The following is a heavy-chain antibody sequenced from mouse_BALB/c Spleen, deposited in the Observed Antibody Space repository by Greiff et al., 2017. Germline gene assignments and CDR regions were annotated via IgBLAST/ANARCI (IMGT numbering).Heavy chain of an antibody. CDR3: NAKYGNYEGFAY. CDR1: GFNIKDYY. CDR2: IDPENGDT. J-gene: IGHJ3*01. D-gene: IGHD2-10*02. Sequence: VHVKQSGAELVRSGASVKLSCTASGFNIKDYYMHWVKQRPEQGLEWIGWIDPENGDTEYAPKFQGKATMTADTSSNTAYLQLSSLTSEDTAVYYCNAKYGNYEGFAYWGQGTLVTVSA. V-gene: IGHV14-4*02.